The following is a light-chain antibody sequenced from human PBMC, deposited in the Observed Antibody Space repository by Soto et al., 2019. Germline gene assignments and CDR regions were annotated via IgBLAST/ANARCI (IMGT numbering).Light chain of an antibody. V-gene: IGKV3-20*01. CDR2: GAS. J-gene: IGKJ5*01. Sequence: EILLTQSPGTLSLSPGARAPLSCRASQSVSSSYLAWYQQKPGQAPRLLIYGASSRATGIPDRFSGSGSGTDFTLTISRLEPEDFAVYYCQQYGSSITFGQGTRLEIK. CDR3: QQYGSSIT. CDR1: QSVSSSY.